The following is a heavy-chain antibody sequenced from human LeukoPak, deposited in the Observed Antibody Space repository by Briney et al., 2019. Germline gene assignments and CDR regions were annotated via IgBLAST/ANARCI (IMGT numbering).Heavy chain of an antibody. CDR2: IKQDGSEK. D-gene: IGHD3-9*01. CDR3: AGDVLRYFDWPIYGT. J-gene: IGHJ5*02. Sequence: GGSLRLSCAASGFTFSSYWMSWVRQAPGKGLEWVANIKQDGSEKYYVDSVKGRFTISRDNAKNSLYLQMNSLRAEDTAVYYCAGDVLRYFDWPIYGTWGQGTLVTVSS. V-gene: IGHV3-7*03. CDR1: GFTFSSYW.